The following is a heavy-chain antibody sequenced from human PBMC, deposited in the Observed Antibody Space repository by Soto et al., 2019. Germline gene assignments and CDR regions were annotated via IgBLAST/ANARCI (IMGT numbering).Heavy chain of an antibody. V-gene: IGHV4-59*12. D-gene: IGHD6-19*01. CDR3: ARAGDSSGPVALGY. CDR2: IYHSGST. J-gene: IGHJ4*02. Sequence: SETLSLTCTVSGGSISRYYWSWIRQPPGKGLEWIGYIYHSGSTYYNPSLKSRVTISVDRSKNQFSLKLSSVTAADTAVYYCARAGDSSGPVALGYWGQGTLVTVSS. CDR1: GGSISRYY.